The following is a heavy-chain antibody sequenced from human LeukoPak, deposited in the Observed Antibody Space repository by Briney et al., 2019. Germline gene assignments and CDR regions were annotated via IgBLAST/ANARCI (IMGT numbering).Heavy chain of an antibody. Sequence: SETLSLTCAVYGGSFSGCYWSWIRQPPGKGLEWIGEINHSGSTNYNPSLKSRVTISVDTSKNQFSLKLSSVTAADTAVYYCARGPRITIFGVVINGMDVWGQGTTVTVSS. CDR1: GGSFSGCY. CDR3: ARGPRITIFGVVINGMDV. CDR2: INHSGST. J-gene: IGHJ6*02. V-gene: IGHV4-34*01. D-gene: IGHD3-3*01.